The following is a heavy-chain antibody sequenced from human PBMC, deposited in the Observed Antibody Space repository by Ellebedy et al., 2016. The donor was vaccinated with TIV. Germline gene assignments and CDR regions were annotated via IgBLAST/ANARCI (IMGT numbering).Heavy chain of an antibody. CDR3: TTDGIDTAMVPLYYYGMDV. Sequence: GESLKISCAASGFTFSNAWMSWVRQAPGKGLEWVGRIKSKTDGGTTDYAAPVKGRFTISRDDSKNTLYLQMNSLKTEDTAVYYCTTDGIDTAMVPLYYYGMDVWGQGTTVTVSS. J-gene: IGHJ6*02. D-gene: IGHD5-18*01. CDR1: GFTFSNAW. CDR2: IKSKTDGGTT. V-gene: IGHV3-15*01.